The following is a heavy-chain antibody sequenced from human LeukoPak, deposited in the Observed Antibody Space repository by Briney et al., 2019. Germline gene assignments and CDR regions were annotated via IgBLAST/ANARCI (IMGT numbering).Heavy chain of an antibody. CDR1: GFTFSSYA. V-gene: IGHV3-74*01. Sequence: PGGSLRLSCAASGFTFSSYAMSWVRQAPGKGLEWVSRINGEGGTSYADSVKGRFTISRDNAKNTVHLQMNSLRAEDTAVYYCARDLVYGSGSCGHWGQGTLVTVSS. J-gene: IGHJ4*02. CDR3: ARDLVYGSGSCGH. D-gene: IGHD3-10*01. CDR2: INGEGGT.